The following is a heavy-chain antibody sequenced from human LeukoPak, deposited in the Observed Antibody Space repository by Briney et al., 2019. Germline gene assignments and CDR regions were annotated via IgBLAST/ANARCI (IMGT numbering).Heavy chain of an antibody. V-gene: IGHV4-59*01. CDR3: ARHAYSSSSGYFYYYYNKYV. CDR1: GGSFSGYY. D-gene: IGHD6-6*01. CDR2: IYYSGST. Sequence: SETLSLTCAVYGGSFSGYYWSWIRQPPGKGLEWIGYIYYSGSTNYNPSLKSRVTISVDTSKNQFSLKLSSVTAADTAVYYCARHAYSSSSGYFYYYYNKYVWGKGTTVSVSS. J-gene: IGHJ6*03.